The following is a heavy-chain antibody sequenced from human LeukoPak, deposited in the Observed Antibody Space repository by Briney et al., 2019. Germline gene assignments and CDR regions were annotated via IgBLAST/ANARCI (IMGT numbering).Heavy chain of an antibody. CDR2: INPNSGGT. Sequence: ASVKVSCKASGYTFTGYYMHWVRQAPGQGLEWMGWINPNSGGTNYAQKFQGRVTMTRDTSISTAYMELSRLRSDDTAVYYCAREWRYDDSSGYTEWGQGTLVTVSS. CDR1: GYTFTGYY. V-gene: IGHV1-2*02. J-gene: IGHJ4*02. D-gene: IGHD3-22*01. CDR3: AREWRYDDSSGYTE.